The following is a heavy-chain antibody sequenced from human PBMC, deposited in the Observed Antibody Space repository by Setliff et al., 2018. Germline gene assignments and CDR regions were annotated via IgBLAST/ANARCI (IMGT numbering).Heavy chain of an antibody. V-gene: IGHV1-46*01. D-gene: IGHD3-22*01. CDR3: ARGYYDSYARYYVVGDY. Sequence: GASVKVSCKASGYTFTSYYMHWVRQAPGQGLEWMGIIYPSGGSISYAQKFQGRVTMTRDTSTSTVYMELSSLRTEDTAVYYCARGYYDSYARYYVVGDYWGQGTPVTVSS. CDR1: GYTFTSYY. CDR2: IYPSGGSI. J-gene: IGHJ4*02.